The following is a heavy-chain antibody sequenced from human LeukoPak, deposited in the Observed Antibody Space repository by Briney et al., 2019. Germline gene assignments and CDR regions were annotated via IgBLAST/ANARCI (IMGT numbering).Heavy chain of an antibody. CDR1: GFIFSSYV. V-gene: IGHV3-23*01. D-gene: IGHD3-22*01. CDR3: AGGTYYYDSSGYYSGY. Sequence: GGSLRLSCAASGFIFSSYVMSWVRQAPGKGLEWVSGIGGSGGSTYYADSVKGRFTLSRDNSKNTVFLQMNSLRAEDTAMYYCAGGTYYYDSSGYYSGYWGQGTLVTVSS. CDR2: IGGSGGST. J-gene: IGHJ4*02.